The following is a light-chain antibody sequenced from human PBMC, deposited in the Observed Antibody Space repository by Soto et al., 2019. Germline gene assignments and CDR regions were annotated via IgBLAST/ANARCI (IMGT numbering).Light chain of an antibody. CDR3: QTWANSTVV. CDR1: KLGEKF. J-gene: IGLJ2*01. CDR2: EDK. Sequence: SYELTQPPSVSVSPGQTARITCSGDKLGEKFACWYQQKAGQSPVVLIYEDKKRPSAIPERFSGSNSGNTATLTISGTEAMDEADYYCQTWANSTVVFGGGTKLTVL. V-gene: IGLV3-1*01.